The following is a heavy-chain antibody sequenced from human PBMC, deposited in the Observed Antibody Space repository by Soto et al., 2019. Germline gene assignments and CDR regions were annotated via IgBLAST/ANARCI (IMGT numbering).Heavy chain of an antibody. J-gene: IGHJ4*02. CDR1: GDSMATGGHY. Sequence: SETLSLTCTVSGDSMATGGHYYNWIRQVPGKGLEWIGYVYSSGATHYTPSLRARATISRDTSKNQFSLRLISVTAADTSLYYCARDKDLQPTVWGFWGQGIQVTVSS. V-gene: IGHV4-31*03. CDR2: VYSSGAT. D-gene: IGHD3-16*01. CDR3: ARDKDLQPTVWGF.